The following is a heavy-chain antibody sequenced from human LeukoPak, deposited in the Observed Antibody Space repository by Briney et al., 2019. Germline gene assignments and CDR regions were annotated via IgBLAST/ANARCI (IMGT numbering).Heavy chain of an antibody. CDR2: INHSGST. CDR3: ARGHGGLRLDYFDY. CDR1: GGSFSGYY. V-gene: IGHV4-34*01. Sequence: SETLSLTCAVYGGSFSGYYWSWIRQPPGKGLEWIGEINHSGSTNYNPSLKSRVTISVDTSKNQFSLKLSSVTAADTAVYYCARGHGGLRLDYFDYWGQGTLVTVSS. D-gene: IGHD5-12*01. J-gene: IGHJ4*02.